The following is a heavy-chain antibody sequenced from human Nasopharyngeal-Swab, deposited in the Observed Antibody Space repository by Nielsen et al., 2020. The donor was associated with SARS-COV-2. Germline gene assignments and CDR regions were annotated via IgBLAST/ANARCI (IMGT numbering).Heavy chain of an antibody. V-gene: IGHV3-48*01. CDR1: GFTFSDHS. Sequence: GESLKISCAASGFTFSDHSMIWVRQAPGQGLEWVSYITSSSSTRYYADSVKGRFTVSRDNSKNTLYLQMNSLRAEDTAVYYCAKDPGGPYYYYGMDVWGQGTTVTVSS. CDR3: AKDPGGPYYYYGMDV. J-gene: IGHJ6*02. CDR2: ITSSSSTR. D-gene: IGHD3-10*01.